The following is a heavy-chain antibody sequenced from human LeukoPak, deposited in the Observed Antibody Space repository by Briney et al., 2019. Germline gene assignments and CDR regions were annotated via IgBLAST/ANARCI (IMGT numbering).Heavy chain of an antibody. V-gene: IGHV4-59*11. CDR3: ASDSISINAFDA. Sequence: SETLSLTCTVSGGSFTTHYWSWIRQPAGKGLEWIGYISYVGSTNYNPSLKSRHTISIDTSNTAISLILTALTAAGTAVSSCASDSISINAFDAWGQGTMVPVSS. CDR2: ISYVGST. CDR1: GGSFTTHY. J-gene: IGHJ3*01. D-gene: IGHD3-10*01.